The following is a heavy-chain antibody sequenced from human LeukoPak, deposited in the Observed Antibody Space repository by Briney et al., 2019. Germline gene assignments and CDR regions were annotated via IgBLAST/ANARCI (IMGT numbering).Heavy chain of an antibody. Sequence: GGSLRLSCLASGFALSDFLMHWVRQAPGKGLVWVSHISPDGTVTNYADFVKGRFIIPRDNAKNTVFLQMNSLRAEETSCYYWARGLGFSPDHWGQGTLVTVSS. V-gene: IGHV3-74*01. CDR1: GFALSDFL. CDR2: ISPDGTVT. CDR3: ARGLGFSPDH. J-gene: IGHJ1*01. D-gene: IGHD1-14*01.